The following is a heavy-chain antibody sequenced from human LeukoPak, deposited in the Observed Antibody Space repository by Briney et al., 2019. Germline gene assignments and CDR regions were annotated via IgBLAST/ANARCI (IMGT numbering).Heavy chain of an antibody. J-gene: IGHJ4*02. D-gene: IGHD6-13*01. V-gene: IGHV4-34*01. Sequence: SETLSLTCAVYVGSFSGYYWSWIRQPPGKGLEWIGETNHSGSTNYNPSLTSRVTISVDTSKNQFSLKPSSVNAADTAVYYCARGSIAAAASFDYWGQGTLVTVSS. CDR2: TNHSGST. CDR3: ARGSIAAAASFDY. CDR1: VGSFSGYY.